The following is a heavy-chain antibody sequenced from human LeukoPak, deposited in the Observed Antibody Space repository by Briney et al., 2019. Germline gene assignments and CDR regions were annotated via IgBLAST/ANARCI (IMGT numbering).Heavy chain of an antibody. V-gene: IGHV3-7*03. D-gene: IGHD2-15*01. CDR1: GFTFSSYW. CDR3: AKDREVVVVAATTFDI. Sequence: PGGSLRLSCAASGFTFSSYWMSWVRQAPGKGLQWVANIKQDGTEKFYMDSVKGLFTISRDNARKSLYLQMNSLRAEDTAVYYCAKDREVVVVAATTFDIWGQGTMVTVSS. J-gene: IGHJ3*02. CDR2: IKQDGTEK.